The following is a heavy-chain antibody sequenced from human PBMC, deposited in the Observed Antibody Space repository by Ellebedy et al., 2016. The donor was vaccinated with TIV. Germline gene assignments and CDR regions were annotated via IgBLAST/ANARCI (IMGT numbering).Heavy chain of an antibody. J-gene: IGHJ4*02. CDR3: AGRAYNWNDGSLFDY. Sequence: GESLKISCVASGFTFGNYWMDWVRQAPGKGLEWVANIKQDESEKYYVNPVKGRFTISRDNAKNSLYLQMNSLRAEDTAVYYCAGRAYNWNDGSLFDYWGQGTLVTVSS. D-gene: IGHD1-1*01. V-gene: IGHV3-7*03. CDR2: IKQDESEK. CDR1: GFTFGNYW.